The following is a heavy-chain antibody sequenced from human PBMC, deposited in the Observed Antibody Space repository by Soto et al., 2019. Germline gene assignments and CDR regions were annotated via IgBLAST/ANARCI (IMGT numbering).Heavy chain of an antibody. Sequence: SQTLSLTCAISGDSVSSNSVVWNWIRQSPSRGLEWLGRTYYRSKWYYEYAESVKSRIIINPDTSKNQLSLQLNSATPEDTGVYYCARLVGNSWIDYWGQGTLVTVSS. CDR2: TYYRSKWYY. CDR1: GDSVSSNSVV. D-gene: IGHD6-13*01. V-gene: IGHV6-1*01. CDR3: ARLVGNSWIDY. J-gene: IGHJ4*02.